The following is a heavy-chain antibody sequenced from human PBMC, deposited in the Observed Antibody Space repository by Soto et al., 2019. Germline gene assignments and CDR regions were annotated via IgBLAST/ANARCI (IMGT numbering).Heavy chain of an antibody. V-gene: IGHV4-39*01. CDR3: ARYPDYYGSGSYPSH. CDR2: IYYSGST. Sequence: KPSETLSLTCTVSGGSISSSSYYWGWIRQPPGKGLEWIGSIYYSGSTYYNPSLKRRVTISVDTSKNQFSLKLSSVTAADTAVYYCARYPDYYGSGSYPSHWGQGTLVTVSS. CDR1: GGSISSSSYY. J-gene: IGHJ4*02. D-gene: IGHD3-10*01.